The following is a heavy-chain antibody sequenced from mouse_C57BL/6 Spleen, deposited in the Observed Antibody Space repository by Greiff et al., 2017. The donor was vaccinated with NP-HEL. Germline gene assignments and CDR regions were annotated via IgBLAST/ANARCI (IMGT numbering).Heavy chain of an antibody. V-gene: IGHV6-6*01. J-gene: IGHJ4*01. CDR1: GFTFSDAW. CDR3: TADYGYAMDY. D-gene: IGHD1-1*01. CDR2: IRNKANNPAT. Sequence: EVKVEESGGGLVQPGGSMKLSCAASGFTFSDAWMDWVRQSPGKGLEWVAEIRNKANNPATYYAEYVKGRFTISRDDSKSSVYRQMNSLRAEDTGIYYCTADYGYAMDYWGQGTSVTVSS.